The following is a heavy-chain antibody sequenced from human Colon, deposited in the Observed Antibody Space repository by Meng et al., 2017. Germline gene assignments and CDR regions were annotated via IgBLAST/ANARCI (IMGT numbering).Heavy chain of an antibody. J-gene: IGHJ3*02. CDR3: AHLYYVYVWGSYRLEGFDI. CDR1: GFSLSTSGVG. Sequence: GPTLVKPTQTLTLTCTFSGFSLSTSGVGVGWIRQPPGKALEWLALIYWDDDKRYSPSLKSRLTITKDTSKNQVVLTMTNMDPVDTATYYCAHLYYVYVWGSYRLEGFDIWGQGTMVTVSS. V-gene: IGHV2-5*02. D-gene: IGHD3-16*02. CDR2: IYWDDDK.